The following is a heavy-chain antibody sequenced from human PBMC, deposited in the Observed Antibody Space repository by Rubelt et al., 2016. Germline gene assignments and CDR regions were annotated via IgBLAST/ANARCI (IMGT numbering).Heavy chain of an antibody. J-gene: IGHJ4*02. Sequence: QVQLVQSGAEVKKPGASVKVSCKASGYTFTSYAMHWVRQAPGQRLEWEGWIHAGNGNTKYSPKFHGRVTITRDTSARTAYMELSSLRSEDTAVYYCARGDIVVVVAASNPLDYWGQGTLVTVSS. V-gene: IGHV1-3*01. CDR2: IHAGNGNT. CDR3: ARGDIVVVVAASNPLDY. D-gene: IGHD2-15*01. CDR1: GYTFTSYA.